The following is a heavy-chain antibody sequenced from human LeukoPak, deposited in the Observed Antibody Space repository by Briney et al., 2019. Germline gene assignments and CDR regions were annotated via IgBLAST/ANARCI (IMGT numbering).Heavy chain of an antibody. CDR3: ARGTWFYYDSSGQYYYFDY. Sequence: AETLSLTCTVSNGPINTYQWSWIRQPPGKGLEWIGNIHYSGSANYNPSLKSRVTISVDTSKNQFSLKLSSVTAADTAVYYCARGTWFYYDSSGQYYYFDYWGQGTLVTVSS. J-gene: IGHJ4*02. D-gene: IGHD3-22*01. V-gene: IGHV4-59*01. CDR1: NGPINTYQ. CDR2: IHYSGSA.